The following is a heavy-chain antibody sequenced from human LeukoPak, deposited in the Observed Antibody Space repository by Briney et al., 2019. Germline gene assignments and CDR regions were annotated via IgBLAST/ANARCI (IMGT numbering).Heavy chain of an antibody. Sequence: GGSLRLSCAASGFTFSSYSMNWVRQAPGKGPEWVSSISSSSSYIYYADSVKGRFTISRDNAKNSLYLQMNSLRAEDTAVYYCARIVVVPAAMGFDYWGQGTLVTVSS. D-gene: IGHD2-2*01. CDR1: GFTFSSYS. J-gene: IGHJ4*02. CDR2: ISSSSSYI. CDR3: ARIVVVPAAMGFDY. V-gene: IGHV3-21*01.